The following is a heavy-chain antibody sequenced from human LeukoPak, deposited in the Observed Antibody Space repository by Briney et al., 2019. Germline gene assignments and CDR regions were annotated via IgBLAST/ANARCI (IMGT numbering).Heavy chain of an antibody. D-gene: IGHD3-22*01. Sequence: PGGSLRLSCAVSGFIFGSYAMGWVRQAPGNGLDWVSTISGPGDNTNYADSVKGRFTISRDNSKNTLYLQMNSLRAEDTAIYYCAKEDYYDSRGHIKLDAFDVWGQGTMVTVSS. CDR3: AKEDYYDSRGHIKLDAFDV. CDR1: GFIFGSYA. V-gene: IGHV3-23*01. J-gene: IGHJ3*01. CDR2: ISGPGDNT.